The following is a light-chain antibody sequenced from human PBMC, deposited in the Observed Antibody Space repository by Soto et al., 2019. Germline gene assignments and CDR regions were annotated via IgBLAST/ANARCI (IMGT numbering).Light chain of an antibody. CDR2: TAS. J-gene: IGKJ5*01. CDR1: QAINNY. V-gene: IGKV1-17*03. CDR3: LQHKSYPIT. Sequence: EIQMTQSPSAMSASVGDTVTITCRASQAINNYLAWFQQKPGKVPERLIYTASNLQSGVPSRFSGSGSGTEFTLTISSLQPEDFATYYCLQHKSYPITFGQGTRLEIK.